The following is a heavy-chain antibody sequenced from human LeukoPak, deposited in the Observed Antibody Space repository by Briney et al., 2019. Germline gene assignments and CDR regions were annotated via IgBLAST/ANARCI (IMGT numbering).Heavy chain of an antibody. CDR3: ASPLRARWILWRY. CDR2: IKQDGSEK. CDR1: GFTFSSYW. Sequence: GGPLRLSCAASGFTFSSYWMSWVRQAPGKGLEWVANIKQDGSEKYYVDSVKGRFTISRDNAKNSLYLQMNSLRAEDTAVYYCASPLRARWILWRYWGQGTLVTVSS. V-gene: IGHV3-7*01. J-gene: IGHJ4*02. D-gene: IGHD3-10*01.